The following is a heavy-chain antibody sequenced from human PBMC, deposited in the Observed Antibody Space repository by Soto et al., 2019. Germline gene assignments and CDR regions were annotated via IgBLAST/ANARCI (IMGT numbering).Heavy chain of an antibody. CDR2: IYYSGST. CDR3: ARVLEVATINYYYYGMDV. CDR1: GGSISSYY. J-gene: IGHJ6*02. Sequence: PSETLSLTCTVSGGSISSYYWSLIRQPPGKGQEKIGYIYYSGSTNYNPFLKSRVTISVDTSKNHFSLKLSSVSAADTALFYCARVLEVATINYYYYGMDVWGQGTTVTVSS. D-gene: IGHD5-12*01. V-gene: IGHV4-59*01.